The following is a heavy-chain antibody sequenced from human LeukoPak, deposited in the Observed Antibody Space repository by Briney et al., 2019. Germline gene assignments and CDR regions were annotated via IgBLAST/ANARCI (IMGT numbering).Heavy chain of an antibody. CDR1: GFTFTSYD. Sequence: ASVKVSCKASGFTFTSYDINWVRQASGQGLEWMGWMNPNNGNTGNAQKFQGRVTMTRDTSISTAYMELRGLRSEDTAVYYCVRDGEGAAISVNYWFDPWGQGTLVTVSS. V-gene: IGHV1-8*01. J-gene: IGHJ5*02. CDR3: VRDGEGAAISVNYWFDP. CDR2: MNPNNGNT. D-gene: IGHD2-2*02.